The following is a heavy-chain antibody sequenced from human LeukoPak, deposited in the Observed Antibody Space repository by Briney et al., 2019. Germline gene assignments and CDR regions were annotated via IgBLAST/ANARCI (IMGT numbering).Heavy chain of an antibody. Sequence: SETLSLTCAVYAGSFSGYYWSWIRQPPGKGLEWIGEINHSGSTNYNPSLKSRVTISVDTSKNQFSLKLSSVTAADTAVYYCARRYYDFWSGYLANNWFDPWGQGTLVTVSS. V-gene: IGHV4-34*01. J-gene: IGHJ5*02. CDR1: AGSFSGYY. D-gene: IGHD3-3*01. CDR2: INHSGST. CDR3: ARRYYDFWSGYLANNWFDP.